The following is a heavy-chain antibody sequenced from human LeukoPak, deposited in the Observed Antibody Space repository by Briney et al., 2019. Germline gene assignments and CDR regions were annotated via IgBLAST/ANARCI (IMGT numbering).Heavy chain of an antibody. Sequence: GASVKVSCKASGYTFTGYYMHWVRQAPGQGLEWMGWINPNSGGTNYAQNFQGRVTMTRDASISTAYMELSSLRSEDTAVYYCAGIVGAADWGQGTLVTVSS. V-gene: IGHV1-2*02. D-gene: IGHD1-26*01. CDR2: INPNSGGT. CDR1: GYTFTGYY. CDR3: AGIVGAAD. J-gene: IGHJ4*02.